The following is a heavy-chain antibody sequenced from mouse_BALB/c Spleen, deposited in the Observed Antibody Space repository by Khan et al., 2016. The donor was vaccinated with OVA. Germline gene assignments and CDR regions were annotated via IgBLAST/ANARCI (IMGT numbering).Heavy chain of an antibody. CDR3: ARSVTITTVVATDFDY. CDR1: GYSITSDYA. Sequence: EVQLQESGPGLVNPSQSLSLTCTVTGYSITSDYAWNWIRQFPGNKLESMGYISYSGRTSYNPSLKSRISITRDTSKNQVFLQLNSVTTEDTASYFCARSVTITTVVATDFDYWGQGTTLTVSS. V-gene: IGHV3-2*02. D-gene: IGHD1-1*01. CDR2: ISYSGRT. J-gene: IGHJ2*01.